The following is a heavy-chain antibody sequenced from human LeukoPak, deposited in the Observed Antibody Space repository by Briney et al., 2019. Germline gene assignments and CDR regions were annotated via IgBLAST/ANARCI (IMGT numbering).Heavy chain of an antibody. V-gene: IGHV3-74*01. CDR3: ASSSVAAAGSDY. D-gene: IGHD6-13*01. CDR2: INSDGSST. Sequence: GGSLRLSCAASGLTFSSYWMYWVRQAPGKGLVWVSRINSDGSSTSYADSVRGRFTISRDNAKNMLYLQMNSLRVEDTAVYYCASSSVAAAGSDYWGQGTLVTVSS. J-gene: IGHJ4*02. CDR1: GLTFSSYW.